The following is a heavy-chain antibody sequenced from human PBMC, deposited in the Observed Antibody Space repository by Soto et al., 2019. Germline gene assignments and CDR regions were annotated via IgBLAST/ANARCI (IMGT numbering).Heavy chain of an antibody. Sequence: GGSLRLSCAASGFTVSSNYMSWVRQAPGKGLEWVSVIYSGGSTYYADSVKGRFTISRDNSKNTLYLQMNSLRAEDTAVYYCARDPGDSYGYRWFYGMDVWGQGTTVTVSS. CDR2: IYSGGST. J-gene: IGHJ6*02. D-gene: IGHD5-18*01. V-gene: IGHV3-66*01. CDR3: ARDPGDSYGYRWFYGMDV. CDR1: GFTVSSNY.